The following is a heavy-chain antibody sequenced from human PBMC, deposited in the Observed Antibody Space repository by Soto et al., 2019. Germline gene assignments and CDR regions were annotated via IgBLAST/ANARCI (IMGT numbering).Heavy chain of an antibody. CDR1: GFTFSNCV. CDR3: ARGLLNGRWYAAD. V-gene: IGHV3-23*01. D-gene: IGHD6-13*01. J-gene: IGHJ4*02. CDR2: ITKTGDT. Sequence: VHLLESGGALVHPGESLRLSCETSGFTFSNCVMTWVRQAPGKGLEWVSEITKTGDTDYADSVKGRFTISRDNSKNTIYLQMNSLRAEDTAVYYCARGLLNGRWYAADWGQGTLVTVSS.